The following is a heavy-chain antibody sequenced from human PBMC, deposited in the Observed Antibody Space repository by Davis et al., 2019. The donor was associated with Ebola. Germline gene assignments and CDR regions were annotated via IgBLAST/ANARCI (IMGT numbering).Heavy chain of an antibody. CDR3: ARGGWVAIFGVVITFDY. V-gene: IGHV1-2*02. J-gene: IGHJ4*02. Sequence: ASVKVSCKASGYTFTGYYMHWVRQAPGQGLEWMGWINPNSGGTNYAQKFQGRVTMTRDTSISTAYMELSRLRSDDTAVYYCARGGWVAIFGVVITFDYWGQGTLVTVSS. CDR1: GYTFTGYY. CDR2: INPNSGGT. D-gene: IGHD3-3*02.